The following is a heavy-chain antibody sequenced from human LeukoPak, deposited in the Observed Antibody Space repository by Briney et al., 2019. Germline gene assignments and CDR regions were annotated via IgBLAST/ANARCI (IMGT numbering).Heavy chain of an antibody. CDR3: ARDRPSEYYYDSSGYDDAFDI. CDR2: IYYSGST. CDR1: GGSFSSYY. Sequence: SETLFLTCAVYGGSFSSYYWSWIRQPPGKGLEWIGYIYYSGSTNYNPSLKSRVTISVDTSKNQFSLKLSSVTAADTAVYYCARDRPSEYYYDSSGYDDAFDIWGQGTMVTVSS. J-gene: IGHJ3*02. D-gene: IGHD3-22*01. V-gene: IGHV4-59*01.